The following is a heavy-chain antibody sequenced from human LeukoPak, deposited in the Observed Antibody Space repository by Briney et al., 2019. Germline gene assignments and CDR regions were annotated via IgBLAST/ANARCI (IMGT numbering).Heavy chain of an antibody. D-gene: IGHD1-26*01. CDR1: GVSVSSGSYY. Sequence: SETLSLTCTVSGVSVSSGSYYWSWIRQPPGKGLEWIGYIYYSGSTNYNPSLKSRVTISVDTSKNQFSLKLSSVTAADTAVYYCARVNGSYFDYWGQGTLVTVSS. J-gene: IGHJ4*02. CDR3: ARVNGSYFDY. CDR2: IYYSGST. V-gene: IGHV4-61*01.